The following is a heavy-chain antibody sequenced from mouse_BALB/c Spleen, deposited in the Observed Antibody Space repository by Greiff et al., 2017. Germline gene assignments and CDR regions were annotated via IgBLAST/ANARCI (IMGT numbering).Heavy chain of an antibody. J-gene: IGHJ2*01. V-gene: IGHV5-4*02. D-gene: IGHD2-4*01. CDR2: ISDGGSYT. Sequence: EVMLVESGGGLVKPGGSLKLSCAASGFTFSDYYMYWVRQTPEKRLEWVATISDGGSYTYYPDSVKGRFTISRDNAKNNLYLQMSSLKSEDTAMYYCAREGTMITTTTFDYWGQGTTLTVSS. CDR1: GFTFSDYY. CDR3: AREGTMITTTTFDY.